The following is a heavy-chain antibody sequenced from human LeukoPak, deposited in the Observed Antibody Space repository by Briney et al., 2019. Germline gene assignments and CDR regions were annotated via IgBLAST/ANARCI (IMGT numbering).Heavy chain of an antibody. D-gene: IGHD3-10*02. CDR1: GFTFSSYE. Sequence: HPGGSLRLSCAASGFTFSSYEMNWVRQAPGKGLEWVSYISSSGSTIYYADSVKGRFTISRDNAKNSLYLQINSLRAEDTAVYYCAELGITMIGGVWGKGTTATIPS. V-gene: IGHV3-48*03. CDR3: AELGITMIGGV. J-gene: IGHJ6*04. CDR2: ISSSGSTI.